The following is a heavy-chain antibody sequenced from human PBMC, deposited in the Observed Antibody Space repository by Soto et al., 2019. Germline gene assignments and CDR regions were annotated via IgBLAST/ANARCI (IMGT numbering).Heavy chain of an antibody. CDR2: IYPGDSDT. V-gene: IGHV5-51*01. CDR1: GYSFTSYW. CDR3: ARSVDTAMVEIDY. D-gene: IGHD5-18*01. J-gene: IGHJ4*02. Sequence: EVQLVQSGAEVKKPGESLKISCKGSGYSFTSYWIGWVRQMPVKGLEWMGIIYPGDSDTRYSTSFQGQVTISADKSISTAYLQCSSLKASDTAMYYCARSVDTAMVEIDYWGQGTLVTVSS.